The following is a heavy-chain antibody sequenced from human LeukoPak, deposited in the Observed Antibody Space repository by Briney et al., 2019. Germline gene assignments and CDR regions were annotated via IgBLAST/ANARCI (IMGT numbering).Heavy chain of an antibody. CDR2: IYSGGST. J-gene: IGHJ6*02. D-gene: IGHD1-26*01. CDR1: GFTFDDYA. V-gene: IGHV3-53*01. CDR3: AKYNGNYYYGMDV. Sequence: GGSLRLSCAASGFTFDDYAMYWVRQVPGKGLEWVSIIYSGGSTNYADSVKGRFTISRDNSKNTLYLQMNSLRADDTAVYYCAKYNGNYYYGMDVWGQGTTVTVSS.